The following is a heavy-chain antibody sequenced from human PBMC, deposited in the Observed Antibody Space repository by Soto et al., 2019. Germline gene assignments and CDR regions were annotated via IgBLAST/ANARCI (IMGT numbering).Heavy chain of an antibody. CDR3: AKTRGLPSEFDH. CDR1: GFTFSDHA. CDR2: ISRAGDSA. Sequence: GGSLRLSCAVSGFTFSDHAMSWVRQAPGEGLEWVSTISRAGDSAYFAVSVKGRFTISRDNSKNTLHLQMNSLRVGDTAVYFCAKTRGLPSEFDHWGQGSLVTVSS. J-gene: IGHJ4*02. V-gene: IGHV3-23*01.